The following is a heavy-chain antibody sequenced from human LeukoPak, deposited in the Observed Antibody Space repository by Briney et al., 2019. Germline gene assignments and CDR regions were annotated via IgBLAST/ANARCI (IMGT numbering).Heavy chain of an antibody. CDR1: GFTFSGYW. J-gene: IGHJ4*02. CDR2: ISSGSSYI. D-gene: IGHD1-1*01. CDR3: ARCTTGRTFGSLREIKRSREIDY. Sequence: GGSLRLSCAASGFTFSGYWMTWVRQAPGKGLEWVSSISSGSSYIYYADSVKGRFTISRDNAKNSLYLQMNSLRAEDTAVYYCARCTTGRTFGSLREIKRSREIDYWGQGTLVTVSS. V-gene: IGHV3-21*01.